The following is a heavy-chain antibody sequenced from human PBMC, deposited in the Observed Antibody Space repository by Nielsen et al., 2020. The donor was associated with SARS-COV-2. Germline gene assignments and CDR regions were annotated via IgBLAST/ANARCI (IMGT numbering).Heavy chain of an antibody. CDR3: ARDLGRGIYGMDV. CDR2: IIPIFGTA. J-gene: IGHJ6*02. D-gene: IGHD3-16*01. Sequence: SVKVSCKASGGTFSSYAISWVRQAPGQGLEWMGGIIPIFGTANYAQKFQGRVTMTRDTSTSTVYMELSSLRSEDTAVYYCARDLGRGIYGMDVWGQGTTVTVSS. CDR1: GGTFSSYA. V-gene: IGHV1-69*05.